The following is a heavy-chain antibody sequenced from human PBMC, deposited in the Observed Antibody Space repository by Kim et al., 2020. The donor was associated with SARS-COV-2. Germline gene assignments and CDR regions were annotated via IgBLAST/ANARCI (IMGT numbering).Heavy chain of an antibody. J-gene: IGHJ4*02. CDR3: AKFPSQSGNYQTFDH. D-gene: IGHD3-10*01. CDR1: GFTFSSYA. Sequence: LSLTCAVSGFTFSSYALAWVRQAPGKGLEWVSVSSGSGDTTIYADSVKGRFTISRDNSKNTMYLQLSGLRAEDTAVYYCAKFPSQSGNYQTFDHWGQ. V-gene: IGHV3-23*01. CDR2: SSGSGDTT.